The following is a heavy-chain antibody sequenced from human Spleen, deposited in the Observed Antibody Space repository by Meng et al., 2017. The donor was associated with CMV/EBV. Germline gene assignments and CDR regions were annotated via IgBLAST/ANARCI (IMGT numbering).Heavy chain of an antibody. CDR1: GFTFSSYS. Sequence: GGSLRLSCAASGFTFSSYSMDWVRQAPGKGLEWVSSISSSSSYIYYADSEKGRFTISRDNAKNSLYLQMNSLRAEDTAVYYCARVYSEEWYFDLWGRGTLVTVSS. J-gene: IGHJ2*01. D-gene: IGHD1-26*01. V-gene: IGHV3-21*01. CDR2: ISSSSSYI. CDR3: ARVYSEEWYFDL.